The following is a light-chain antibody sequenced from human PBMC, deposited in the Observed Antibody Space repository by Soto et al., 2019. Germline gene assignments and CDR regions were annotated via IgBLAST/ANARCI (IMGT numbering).Light chain of an antibody. CDR1: HEIGTY. CDR3: QHTSDP. J-gene: IGKJ4*01. Sequence: DIQMTQSPSSLSASVGDRVTITCRASHEIGTYLNWYQHKPGKAPELLISAASTLRSGVPSRFSGSGSGTDFTLIISNLQPEDFATYYCQHTSDPFGGGTKVEI. V-gene: IGKV1-39*01. CDR2: AAS.